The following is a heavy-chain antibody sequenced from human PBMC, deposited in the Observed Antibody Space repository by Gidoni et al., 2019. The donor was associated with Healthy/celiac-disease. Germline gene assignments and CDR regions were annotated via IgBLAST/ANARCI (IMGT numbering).Heavy chain of an antibody. V-gene: IGHV3-23*01. Sequence: EVPLLEAGGGVLQPGGSLRRSCAASGLTFSSYSMSLVRQAPGKGLEWGSAISGSGGSTYYADSVKGRFTISRDNSKNTLYLQMNSLRAEDTAVYYCAKADYGGNWFDPWGHGTLVTVSS. J-gene: IGHJ5*02. D-gene: IGHD3-10*01. CDR2: ISGSGGST. CDR3: AKADYGGNWFDP. CDR1: GLTFSSYS.